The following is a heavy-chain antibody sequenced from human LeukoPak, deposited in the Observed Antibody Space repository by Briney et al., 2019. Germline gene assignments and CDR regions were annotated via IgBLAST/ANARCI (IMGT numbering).Heavy chain of an antibody. CDR3: AKDRSIGTYYTFDH. V-gene: IGHV3-23*01. J-gene: IGHJ4*02. CDR1: GFTFSSYW. Sequence: PGGSLRLSCAASGFTFSSYWMTWVRQAPGKGLEWVATISGSGVMTYYADSVKGRFAVSGDTSKNTLYLQMSSLTAADTAVYYCAKDRSIGTYYTFDHWGQGTLVTVSS. CDR2: ISGSGVMT. D-gene: IGHD1-26*01.